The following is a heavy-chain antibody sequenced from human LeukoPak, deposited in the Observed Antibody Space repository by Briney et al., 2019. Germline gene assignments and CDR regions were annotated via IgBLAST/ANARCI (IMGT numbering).Heavy chain of an antibody. V-gene: IGHV4-59*01. CDR3: SSGSYSYYYMDV. CDR2: IYYSGST. CDR1: GGSLSSYY. Sequence: SETLSLTCTVSGGSLSSYYWSWIRQPPGKGLEWIGYIYYSGSTNYSPSLKSRVTISVDTSKNQFSLRLNSVIAADTAVYYCSSGSYSYYYMDVWGKGTTVTISS. D-gene: IGHD1-26*01. J-gene: IGHJ6*03.